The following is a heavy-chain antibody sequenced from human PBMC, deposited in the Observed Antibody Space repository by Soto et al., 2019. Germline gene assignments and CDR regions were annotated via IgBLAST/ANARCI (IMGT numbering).Heavy chain of an antibody. CDR1: GGSISSGGYY. D-gene: IGHD3-22*01. J-gene: IGHJ2*01. V-gene: IGHV4-31*03. Sequence: ASETLSLTCTVSGGSISSGGYYWSWIRQHPGKGLEWIGYIYYSGSTYYNPSLKSRVTISVDTSKNQFSLKLSSVTAADTAVYYCARGSIVVVASGYFDLWGRGTLVPVSS. CDR2: IYYSGST. CDR3: ARGSIVVVASGYFDL.